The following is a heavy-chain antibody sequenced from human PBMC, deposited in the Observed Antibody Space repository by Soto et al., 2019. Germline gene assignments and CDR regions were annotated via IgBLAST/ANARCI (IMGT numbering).Heavy chain of an antibody. CDR3: AKSKITVTGEFDY. CDR2: ISSSSSYI. Sequence: GGSLRLSCAASGFTFSSYSMNWVRQAPGKGLEWVSSISSSSSYIYYADSVKGRFTISRDNSKNTLYLQMNSLRAEDTAVYYCAKSKITVTGEFDYWGQGTLVTVS. V-gene: IGHV3-21*04. CDR1: GFTFSSYS. D-gene: IGHD4-4*01. J-gene: IGHJ4*02.